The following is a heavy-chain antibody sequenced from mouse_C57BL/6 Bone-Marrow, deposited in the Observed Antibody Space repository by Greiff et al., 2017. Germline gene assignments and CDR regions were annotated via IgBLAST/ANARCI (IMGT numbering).Heavy chain of an antibody. CDR3: ASSGEYAGFAY. J-gene: IGHJ3*01. V-gene: IGHV1-81*01. CDR2: IDPCSGNT. CDR1: GYTFTSYG. D-gene: IGHD3-1*01. Sequence: QVQLQQPGAELARPGASVKLSCKASGYTFTSYGISWVKQRTGQGLEWIGEIDPCSGNTYYNEKFKGKATLTADKSSSTAYMELRSLTSEDSAVYFAASSGEYAGFAYWGQGTMLTVSA.